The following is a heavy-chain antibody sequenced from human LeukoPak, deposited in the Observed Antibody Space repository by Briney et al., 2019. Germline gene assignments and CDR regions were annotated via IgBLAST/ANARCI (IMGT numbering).Heavy chain of an antibody. Sequence: GGSLRLSCAASGFTFSSYGMHWVRQAPGKGLEWVAVIWYDGSNKYYADSVKGRFTISRDNSKNTLYLQMNSLRAEDTAVYYCAKVFRIAVAGTGYFDYWGQGTLVTVSS. CDR1: GFTFSSYG. J-gene: IGHJ4*02. V-gene: IGHV3-33*06. CDR3: AKVFRIAVAGTGYFDY. D-gene: IGHD6-19*01. CDR2: IWYDGSNK.